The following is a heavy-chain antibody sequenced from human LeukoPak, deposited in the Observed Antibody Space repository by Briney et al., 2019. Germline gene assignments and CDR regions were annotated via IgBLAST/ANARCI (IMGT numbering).Heavy chain of an antibody. CDR2: INPNSGGT. Sequence: ASVKVSCKASVYTFTGYYMHWVRQAPGQGLEWMGRINPNSGGTNYAQKFQGRVTMTGDTSISTAYMELSRLRSDDTAVYYCARPYSRDDFDYWGQGTLVTVSS. CDR1: VYTFTGYY. J-gene: IGHJ4*02. D-gene: IGHD6-13*01. CDR3: ARPYSRDDFDY. V-gene: IGHV1-2*06.